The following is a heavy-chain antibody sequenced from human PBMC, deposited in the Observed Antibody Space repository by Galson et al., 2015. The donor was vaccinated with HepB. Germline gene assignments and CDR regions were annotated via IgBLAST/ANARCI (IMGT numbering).Heavy chain of an antibody. J-gene: IGHJ6*02. CDR1: GYIFTGYY. Sequence: SVKVSCKASGYIFTGYYIHWVRQAPGQGLEWMGRINPNSGGTNYSQKFQGRVIMTRDTSINTAYMELRRLRSDDTVVYYCARTKTPLRYCSGTTCYGAPDVWGQGTAVTVSS. CDR2: INPNSGGT. CDR3: ARTKTPLRYCSGTTCYGAPDV. D-gene: IGHD2-2*01. V-gene: IGHV1-2*05.